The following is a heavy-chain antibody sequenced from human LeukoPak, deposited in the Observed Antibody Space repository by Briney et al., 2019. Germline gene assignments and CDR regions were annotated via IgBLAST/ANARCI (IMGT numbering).Heavy chain of an antibody. CDR2: IYYSGST. V-gene: IGHV4-59*01. D-gene: IGHD1-26*01. J-gene: IGHJ5*02. CDR1: GGSISSYY. CDR3: ARSSYIVGATHWFDP. Sequence: PSETLSLTCTVSGGSISSYYWSWIRQPPGKGLEWIGYIYYSGSTNYDPSLKSRVTISVDTSKNQFSLKLSSVTAADTAVYYCARSSYIVGATHWFDPWGQGTLVTVSS.